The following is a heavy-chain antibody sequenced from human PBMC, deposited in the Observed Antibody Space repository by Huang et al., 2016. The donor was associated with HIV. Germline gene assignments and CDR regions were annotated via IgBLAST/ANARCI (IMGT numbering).Heavy chain of an antibody. CDR2: WSTGGSA. V-gene: IGHV4-61*09. J-gene: IGHJ3*02. D-gene: IGHD3-3*01. CDR1: GGSSSTGNYD. Sequence: QVQLQESGPGLVKPSETLSLTCTVAGGSSSTGNYDWSWIRQPAGKGLEWVGHWSTGGSANYNPYIKSRVTISLDTSKTQFSLKLSSVTAADSAVYYCARVESGYYDAFDIWGPGTTVTVSS. CDR3: ARVESGYYDAFDI.